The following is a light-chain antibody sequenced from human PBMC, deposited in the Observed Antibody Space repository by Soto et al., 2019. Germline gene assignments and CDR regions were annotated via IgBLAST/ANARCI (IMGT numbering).Light chain of an antibody. J-gene: IGKJ3*01. CDR3: QQYNNWPPIT. Sequence: EIVMTQSPATLSVSPGERATLSCRASQSVSGNLAWYQQKPGQAPRLLIYAASTRATGIPARFSGSGSVTEFTLTISSLQCEDFAVYYCQQYNNWPPITFGPGTKVDIK. V-gene: IGKV3-15*01. CDR2: AAS. CDR1: QSVSGN.